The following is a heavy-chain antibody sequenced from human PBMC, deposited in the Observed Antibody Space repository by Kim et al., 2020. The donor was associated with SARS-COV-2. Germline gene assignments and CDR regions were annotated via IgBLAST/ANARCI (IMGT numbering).Heavy chain of an antibody. D-gene: IGHD2-15*01. CDR3: AREGSGGNWFDP. Sequence: SVKVSCKASGGTFSSYAISWVRQAPGQGLEWMGGIIPIFGTANYAQKFQGRVTITADESTSTAYMELSSLRSEDTAVYYCAREGSGGNWFDPWGQGTLVTVSS. V-gene: IGHV1-69*13. J-gene: IGHJ5*02. CDR2: IIPIFGTA. CDR1: GGTFSSYA.